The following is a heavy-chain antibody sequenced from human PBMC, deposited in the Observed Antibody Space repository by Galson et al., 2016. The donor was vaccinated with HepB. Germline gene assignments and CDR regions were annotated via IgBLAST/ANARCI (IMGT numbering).Heavy chain of an antibody. D-gene: IGHD6-19*01. J-gene: IGHJ4*02. V-gene: IGHV4-31*03. CDR2: IYHSGST. Sequence: TLSLTCTVSGDSISSGAYYWSWIRQHPGKGLEWIGYIYHSGSTYYSPSLRSRITMSVDMSQNQFSLRLRSVTAADTAVYYCARDRGFASGWPGTEPFGHWGQGTLVTVSS. CDR1: GDSISSGAYY. CDR3: ARDRGFASGWPGTEPFGH.